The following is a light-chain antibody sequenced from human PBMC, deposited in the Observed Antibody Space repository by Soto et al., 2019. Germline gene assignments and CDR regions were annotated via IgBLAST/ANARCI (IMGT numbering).Light chain of an antibody. CDR2: STS. CDR3: LLYYGGAQLI. V-gene: IGLV7-43*01. Sequence: HTVVTQEPSLTVSPGGTVTLTCASSTGAVTGGYYPNWFQRKPGQAPRPLIYSTSNKHSWTPARFSGSLLGGKAALTLSGVQPEDEAEYYCLLYYGGAQLIFGGGTKLTVL. J-gene: IGLJ2*01. CDR1: TGAVTGGYY.